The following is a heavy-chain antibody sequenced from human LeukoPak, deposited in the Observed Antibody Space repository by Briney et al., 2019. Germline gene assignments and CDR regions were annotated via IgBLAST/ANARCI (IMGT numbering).Heavy chain of an antibody. CDR2: ISSSSSTI. J-gene: IGHJ4*02. CDR3: AGFERGYAYDY. CDR1: GFTFSSYS. Sequence: HAGGSLRLSCAASGFTFSSYSMNWVRQAPGKGLEWVSYISSSSSTIYYADSVKGRFTISRDNAKNSLYLQMNSLRAEDMAVYYCAGFERGYAYDYWGQGTLVTVSS. D-gene: IGHD3-16*01. V-gene: IGHV3-48*01.